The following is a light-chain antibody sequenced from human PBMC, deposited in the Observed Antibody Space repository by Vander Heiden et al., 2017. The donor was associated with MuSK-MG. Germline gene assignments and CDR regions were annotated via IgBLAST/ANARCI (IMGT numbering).Light chain of an antibody. CDR2: QDN. J-gene: IGLJ1*01. CDR3: LAWDGTTYL. CDR1: KLGNHH. Sequence: SYALTPPPSVSGFPGQTASITCSSEKLGNHHVSVYQPKPCQSPVFVICQDNNPPSRVFERFSGSNSGNTATLAVSVSQAMDEADFYCLAWDGTTYLFGSGTRLTVV. V-gene: IGLV3-1*01.